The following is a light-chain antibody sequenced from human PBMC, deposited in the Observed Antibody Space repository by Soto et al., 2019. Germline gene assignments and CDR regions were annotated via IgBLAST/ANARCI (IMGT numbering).Light chain of an antibody. CDR3: ASFTINSARV. Sequence: QSALTQHASVSGSPGQSITISCTGTGRDIGNYNDVSWYQQCPDKAPKLIIYDVTVRPSGISERFSGSKSGNTASLTISGLQAEDEADYYCASFTINSARVFGDGTKLTVL. CDR1: GRDIGNYND. V-gene: IGLV2-14*03. J-gene: IGLJ3*02. CDR2: DVT.